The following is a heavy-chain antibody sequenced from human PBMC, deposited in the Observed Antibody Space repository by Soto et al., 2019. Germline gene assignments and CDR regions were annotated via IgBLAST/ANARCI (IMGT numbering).Heavy chain of an antibody. CDR2: ISYDGSKT. CDR3: ARDRNYNFWSGPRYYYYYGMDV. V-gene: IGHV3-30-3*01. D-gene: IGHD3-3*01. Sequence: PGGSLRLSCAASGVTFSSYAMHWVRQAPGKGLEWVAVISYDGSKTYYADPVKGRFTISRDKSKNTLYLEMNSLRAEDTAVYYCARDRNYNFWSGPRYYYYYGMDVWGQGTTVTVSS. CDR1: GVTFSSYA. J-gene: IGHJ6*02.